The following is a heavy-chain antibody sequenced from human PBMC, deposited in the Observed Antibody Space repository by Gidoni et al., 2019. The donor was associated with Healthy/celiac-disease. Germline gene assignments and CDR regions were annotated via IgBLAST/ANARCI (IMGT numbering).Heavy chain of an antibody. D-gene: IGHD1-26*01. CDR3: ARWEMATTYYFDY. CDR1: GGSISSGDYY. CDR2: IYYSGST. V-gene: IGHV4-30-4*01. J-gene: IGHJ4*02. Sequence: QVQLQESGPGLVKPSPTLSLTCTVSGGSISSGDYYWSWIRQPPGKGLEWIGYIYYSGSTYYNPSLKSRVTISVDTSKNQFSLKLSSVTAADTAVYYCARWEMATTYYFDYWGQGTLVTVSP.